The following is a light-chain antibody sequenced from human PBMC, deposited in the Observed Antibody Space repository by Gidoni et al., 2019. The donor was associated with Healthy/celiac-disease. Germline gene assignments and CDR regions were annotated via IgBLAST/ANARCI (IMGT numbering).Light chain of an antibody. CDR2: DAS. J-gene: IGKJ5*01. CDR1: QSVSSY. V-gene: IGKV3-11*01. CDR3: QQRSNWPIT. Sequence: IALTQSPATLSLSPGERATLSCRASQSVSSYLAWYQQKPGQAPRLLIYDASNRATGILARFSGSGSGTDFTLTISSLEPEDFAVYYCQQRSNWPITFGQGTRLEIK.